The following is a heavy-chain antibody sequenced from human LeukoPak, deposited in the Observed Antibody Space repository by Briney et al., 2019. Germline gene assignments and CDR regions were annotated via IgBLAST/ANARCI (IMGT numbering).Heavy chain of an antibody. Sequence: ASVKVSCKASGYTFTGYYMHWVRQAPGQGLEWMGRINPNSGGTNYAQKFQGRVTMTRDTSISTAYMELSRLRFDDTAVYYCARDGKQLVGYWFDPWGQGTLVTVSS. CDR1: GYTFTGYY. J-gene: IGHJ5*02. D-gene: IGHD6-6*01. CDR2: INPNSGGT. V-gene: IGHV1-2*06. CDR3: ARDGKQLVGYWFDP.